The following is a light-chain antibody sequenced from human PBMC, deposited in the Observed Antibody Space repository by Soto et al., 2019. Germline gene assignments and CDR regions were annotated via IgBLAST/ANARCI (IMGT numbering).Light chain of an antibody. CDR3: QQYGTSPQT. J-gene: IGKJ2*01. V-gene: IGKV3-20*01. CDR2: GAS. Sequence: EIVLTQSPGTLSLSPGERATLSCRASQSVRSSHLAWYQQNSGQAPRLLIYGASTRATGIPDRFSGSGSGTGFTLTSSRLEPDDFAVSFCQQYGTSPQTFGQGTTLEIK. CDR1: QSVRSSH.